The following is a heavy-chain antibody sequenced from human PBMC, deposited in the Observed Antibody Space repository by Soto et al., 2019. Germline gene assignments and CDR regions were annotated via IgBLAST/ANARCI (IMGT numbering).Heavy chain of an antibody. D-gene: IGHD3-10*01. CDR2: INHSGST. V-gene: IGHV4-34*01. CDR1: GGSFSGYY. J-gene: IGHJ6*02. Sequence: SETLSLTCAVYGGSFSGYYWSWIRQPPGKGLEWIGEINHSGSTNYNPSLKSRVTISVDTSKNQFSLKLSSVTAADTAVYYCARGRYYYYGSGSPYYYGMDVWGQGTTVTVSS. CDR3: ARGRYYYYGSGSPYYYGMDV.